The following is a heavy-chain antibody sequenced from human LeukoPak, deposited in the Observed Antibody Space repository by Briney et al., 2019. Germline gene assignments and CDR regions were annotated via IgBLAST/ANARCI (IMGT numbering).Heavy chain of an antibody. CDR1: GFTFSDYY. CDR2: ISSSGSTI. Sequence: GGSLRLSCAASGFTFSDYYMSWIRQAPGKGLEWVSYISSSGSTIYYADSVKGRFTISRDNAKNSLYLQMNSLRAEDTAVYYCARDPDFGTVTGYYYYMDVWGKGTTVTVSS. V-gene: IGHV3-11*04. D-gene: IGHD4-11*01. J-gene: IGHJ6*03. CDR3: ARDPDFGTVTGYYYYMDV.